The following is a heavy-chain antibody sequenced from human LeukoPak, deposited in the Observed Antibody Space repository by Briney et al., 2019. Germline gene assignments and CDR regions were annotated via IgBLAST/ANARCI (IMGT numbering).Heavy chain of an antibody. CDR2: ISGSGGST. D-gene: IGHD1-26*01. CDR3: AKWAWRGSYYWATKTHPMY. Sequence: PGGSLRLSCAASGFTFSDYGMTWVRQAPGKGLEWVSAISGSGGSTYYADSVKGRFTISRDNSKNTLYLQMNSLRAEDTAVYYCAKWAWRGSYYWATKTHPMYWGQGTLVTVSS. J-gene: IGHJ4*02. V-gene: IGHV3-23*01. CDR1: GFTFSDYG.